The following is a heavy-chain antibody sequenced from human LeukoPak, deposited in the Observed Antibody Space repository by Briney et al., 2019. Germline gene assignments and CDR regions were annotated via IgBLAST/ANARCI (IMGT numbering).Heavy chain of an antibody. CDR2: ISSSSSTI. V-gene: IGHV3-48*01. D-gene: IGHD2-15*01. Sequence: GGSLRLSCAASGFTFSSYSMNWVRQAPGKGLEWVSYISSSSSTIYYADSVKGRFTISRDNAKHSLYLQMNSLRAEDTAVYYCARGGPGRAYCSGGSCYRLFDYWGQGTLVTVSS. CDR3: ARGGPGRAYCSGGSCYRLFDY. J-gene: IGHJ4*02. CDR1: GFTFSSYS.